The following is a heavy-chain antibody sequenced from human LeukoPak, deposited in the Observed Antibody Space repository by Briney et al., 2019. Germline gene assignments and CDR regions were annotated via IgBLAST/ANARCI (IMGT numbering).Heavy chain of an antibody. CDR2: LFPAFIIA. CDR3: VRDKGLTGDTCAFDI. CDR1: GDTLDTYT. Sequence: SSVKVSCKASGDTLDTYTISWVRQVPGQGLGWMGGLFPAFIIAHYARKFRGRVTLTMDASTTTNIMEMSSLRFEDTAVYYCVRDKGLTGDTCAFDIWGQGTMVTVSS. J-gene: IGHJ3*02. V-gene: IGHV1-69*05. D-gene: IGHD7-27*01.